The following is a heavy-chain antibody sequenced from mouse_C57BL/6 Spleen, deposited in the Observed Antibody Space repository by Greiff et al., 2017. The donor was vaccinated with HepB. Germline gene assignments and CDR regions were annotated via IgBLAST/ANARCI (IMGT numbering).Heavy chain of an antibody. V-gene: IGHV1-50*01. CDR3: ARWDTTVVAYYYAMDY. Sequence: VQLQQPGAELVKPGASVKLSCKASGYTFTSYWMQWVKQRPGQGLEWIGEIDPSDSYTNYNQKFKGKATLTVDTSSSTAYMQLSSLTSEDSAVYYCARWDTTVVAYYYAMDYWGQGTSVTVSS. CDR1: GYTFTSYW. D-gene: IGHD1-1*01. CDR2: IDPSDSYT. J-gene: IGHJ4*01.